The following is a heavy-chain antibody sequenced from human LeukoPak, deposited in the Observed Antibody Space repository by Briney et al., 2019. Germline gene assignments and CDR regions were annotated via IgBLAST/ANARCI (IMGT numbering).Heavy chain of an antibody. V-gene: IGHV4-59*08. J-gene: IGHJ4*02. CDR1: GGSISSYY. Sequence: SETLSLTFTVSGGSISSYYWSWIRQPPGKGLEWIGYIYYSGSTNYNPSLKSRVTISVDTSKNQFSLKLSSVTAADTAVYYCARQVKTYYGSGSFGYWGQGTLVTVSS. D-gene: IGHD3-10*01. CDR3: ARQVKTYYGSGSFGY. CDR2: IYYSGST.